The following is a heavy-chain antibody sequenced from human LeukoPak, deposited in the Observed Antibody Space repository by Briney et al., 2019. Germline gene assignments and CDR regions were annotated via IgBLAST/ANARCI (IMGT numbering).Heavy chain of an antibody. CDR2: ISSSSSTI. V-gene: IGHV3-48*02. J-gene: IGHJ4*02. CDR1: GFTFRTYS. Sequence: GGSLRLSCAASGFTFRTYSMNWVRQAPGKGLEWVSYISSSSSTIHYADSVRGRFTISRDNAKNSLYLQINSPRDEDTAVYYCARDFSPGQRFYFDYWGQGTLVTVSS. CDR3: ARDFSPGQRFYFDY. D-gene: IGHD6-25*01.